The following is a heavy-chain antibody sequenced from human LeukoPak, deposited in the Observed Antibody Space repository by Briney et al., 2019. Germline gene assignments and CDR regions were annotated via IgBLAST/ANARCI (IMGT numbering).Heavy chain of an antibody. J-gene: IGHJ4*02. V-gene: IGHV4-59*08. D-gene: IGHD2-21*01. CDR2: IYYSGST. CDR1: GGSISSYY. Sequence: SETLSLTCTVSGGSISSYYWSRIRQPPGKGLEWIGYIYYSGSTNYTPSLKSRVTISVDTSKNQFSLKLSSVTAADTAVYYCARQGSLWWPEYYFDYWGQGTLVTVSS. CDR3: ARQGSLWWPEYYFDY.